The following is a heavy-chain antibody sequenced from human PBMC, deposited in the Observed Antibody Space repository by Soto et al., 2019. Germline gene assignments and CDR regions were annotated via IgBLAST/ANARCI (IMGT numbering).Heavy chain of an antibody. CDR1: GFSFNNVW. CDR2: IKSKADGETT. Sequence: EVQLVESGGGLVKPGGSLRLSCGASGFSFNNVWMHWVRQAPGRGPEWVGRIKSKADGETTDYAEPVKGRFTVSRDDSKNTVYLQMHSLKTEDTAVYYCHAYYDLGSGHTPLWGQGTLVTVSS. CDR3: HAYYDLGSGHTPL. D-gene: IGHD3-3*01. J-gene: IGHJ4*02. V-gene: IGHV3-15*07.